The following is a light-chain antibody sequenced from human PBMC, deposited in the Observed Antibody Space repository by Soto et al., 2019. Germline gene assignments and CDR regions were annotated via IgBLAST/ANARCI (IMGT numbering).Light chain of an antibody. V-gene: IGKV1-27*01. CDR1: QGISHY. CDR3: HNYCTAPSL. Sequence: DVQMTQSPSSLSASVGDRVTITCRASQGISHYLAWYQQKPGETPKLLIYAASNLHSGFPSRFSGFVSGTDFTLTICSLRTDDFATYYRHNYCTAPSLFGPGTKLEIK. J-gene: IGKJ3*01. CDR2: AAS.